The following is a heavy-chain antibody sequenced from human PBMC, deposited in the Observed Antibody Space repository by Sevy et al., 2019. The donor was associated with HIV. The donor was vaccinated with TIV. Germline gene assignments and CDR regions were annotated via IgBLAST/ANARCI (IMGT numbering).Heavy chain of an antibody. D-gene: IGHD6-13*01. V-gene: IGHV1-69*13. CDR2: IIPIFGTA. CDR3: ARAFRYSSSWYYFDY. Sequence: ASVKVSCKASGGTFSSYAISWVRQAPGQGLEWMGGIIPIFGTANYAQKFQGRVTITADESTSTAYMELSSLRSEDTAVYYCARAFRYSSSWYYFDYWGQRTLVTVSS. CDR1: GGTFSSYA. J-gene: IGHJ4*02.